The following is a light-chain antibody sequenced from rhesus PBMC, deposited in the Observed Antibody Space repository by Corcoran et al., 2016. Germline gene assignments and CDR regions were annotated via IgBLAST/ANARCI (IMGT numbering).Light chain of an antibody. V-gene: IGLV3S12*01. CDR2: GNT. J-gene: IGLJ2*01. CDR3: GSWDNSGNHL. Sequence: SSELTQRPALSVALGHTVRMTCQGDSLQTYSATWYQQNPGQVPVLVIYGNTNRPSGIPGRFSVSWSGNTASLTITGAQVEDEADYYCGSWDNSGNHLFGGGTRLTVL. CDR1: SLQTYS.